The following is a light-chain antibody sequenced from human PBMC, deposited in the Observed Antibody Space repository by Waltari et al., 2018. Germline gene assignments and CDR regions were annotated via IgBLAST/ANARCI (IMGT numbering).Light chain of an antibody. CDR2: AAS. CDR1: QIISSY. V-gene: IGKV1-39*01. CDR3: QHSSSTPRA. Sequence: DIQMTQSPSSLSASVVDRVTITCRASQIISSYSKWYQQKPVKAPNLLIYAASSLQSGVPTRCSGSGSTTVFTIINSRQQPEDVTTYCRQHSSSTPRAFDQGTKVEIK. J-gene: IGKJ1*01.